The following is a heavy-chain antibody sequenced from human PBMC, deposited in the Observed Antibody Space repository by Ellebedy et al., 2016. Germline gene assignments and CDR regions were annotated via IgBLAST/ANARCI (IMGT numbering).Heavy chain of an antibody. CDR2: INTNTGNP. CDR1: GYTFTSYA. CDR3: ATLAGDYGDYYYYYMDV. Sequence: ASVKVSCKASGYTFTSYAMNWVRQAPGQGLEWMGWINTNTGNPTYAQGFTGRFVFSLDTSVSTAYLQISSLKAEDTAVYYCATLAGDYGDYYYYYMDVWGKGTTVTVSS. J-gene: IGHJ6*03. V-gene: IGHV7-4-1*02. D-gene: IGHD4-17*01.